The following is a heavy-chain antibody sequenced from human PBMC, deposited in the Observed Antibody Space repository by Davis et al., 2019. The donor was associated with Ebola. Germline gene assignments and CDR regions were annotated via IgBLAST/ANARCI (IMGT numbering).Heavy chain of an antibody. Sequence: AASVKVSCKASGYTFTSYGVSWVRQAPGQGPEWMGWISAYNGNTHYAQKFQGRLTMTTDTSTSTAYMELRSLRSDDTAVYYCARDSSSSWYGQNDYWGQGTLVTVSS. D-gene: IGHD6-13*01. CDR1: GYTFTSYG. J-gene: IGHJ4*02. CDR2: ISAYNGNT. CDR3: ARDSSSSWYGQNDY. V-gene: IGHV1-18*04.